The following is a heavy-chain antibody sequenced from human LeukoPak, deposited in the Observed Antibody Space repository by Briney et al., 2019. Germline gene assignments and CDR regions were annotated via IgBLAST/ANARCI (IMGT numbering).Heavy chain of an antibody. CDR2: IYYSGST. Sequence: SETLSLTCTVSGRSISSYYWSWIRQPPGKGLEWIGYIYYSGSTSYNPSLKSRVTMSLDTSKNQFSLKLSSVTAADTAIYYCARGDYGDPGNFDYWGQGTLVTVSA. D-gene: IGHD4-17*01. J-gene: IGHJ4*02. V-gene: IGHV4-59*01. CDR1: GRSISSYY. CDR3: ARGDYGDPGNFDY.